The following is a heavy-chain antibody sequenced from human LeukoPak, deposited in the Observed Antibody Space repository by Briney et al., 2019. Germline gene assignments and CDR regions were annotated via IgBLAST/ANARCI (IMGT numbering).Heavy chain of an antibody. CDR2: IGGSSTYT. CDR1: GFTFSSYS. CDR3: ARGHIASWYNVEN. J-gene: IGHJ4*02. V-gene: IGHV3-21*05. D-gene: IGHD6-13*01. Sequence: GGSLRLSCAASGFTFSSYSMNWVRQAPGKGLEWVSYIGGSSTYTNYADSVKGRFTISRDNAKNSLYVVMNSLRAEDTAVYYCARGHIASWYNVENWGQGTLVTVSS.